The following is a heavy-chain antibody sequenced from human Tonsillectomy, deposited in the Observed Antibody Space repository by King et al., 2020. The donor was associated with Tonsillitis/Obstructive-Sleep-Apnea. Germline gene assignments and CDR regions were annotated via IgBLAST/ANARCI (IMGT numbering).Heavy chain of an antibody. V-gene: IGHV3-53*01. CDR3: ARDPPGDY. J-gene: IGHJ4*02. D-gene: IGHD3-10*01. Sequence: QLGQSGGGLIQPGGSLRLSCAASGFTVSSNYMSWVRQAPGKGLWWVSVIYSGVSTYYADAVKGRFTISRDNSENTLYLQMNSLRAEDTAVYYCARDPPGDYWGQGTLVTVSS. CDR2: IYSGVST. CDR1: GFTVSSNY.